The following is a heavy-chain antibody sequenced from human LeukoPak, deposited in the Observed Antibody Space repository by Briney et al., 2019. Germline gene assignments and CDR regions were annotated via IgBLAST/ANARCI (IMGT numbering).Heavy chain of an antibody. V-gene: IGHV3-23*01. D-gene: IGHD2-2*01. CDR3: AKDWAVVVPAVWVGLDY. J-gene: IGHJ4*02. CDR2: IRFSGGST. CDR1: GFTFSTYA. Sequence: GGSLRLSCAASGFTFSTYAMTWVRQAPGKGLEGVAGIRFSGGSTDYADSVKGGFAISRDNSKNRLYRQMNSLRVEDTAVYYCAKDWAVVVPAVWVGLDYWGQGTLVTVSS.